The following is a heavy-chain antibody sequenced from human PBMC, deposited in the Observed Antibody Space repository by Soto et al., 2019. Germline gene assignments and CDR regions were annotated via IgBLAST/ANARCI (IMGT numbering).Heavy chain of an antibody. D-gene: IGHD1-1*01. Sequence: QVHLVQSGAEVKRPGASVKVSCKGSGYTFTTYGITWVRQAPGQGLEWVGWISAHNGNTNYAQKLQGRVTVTRDTSTSTAYMELRGLRSDDTAVYYCGRGRYGDHWGQGALVTVSS. J-gene: IGHJ4*02. CDR1: GYTFTTYG. V-gene: IGHV1-18*01. CDR3: GRGRYGDH. CDR2: ISAHNGNT.